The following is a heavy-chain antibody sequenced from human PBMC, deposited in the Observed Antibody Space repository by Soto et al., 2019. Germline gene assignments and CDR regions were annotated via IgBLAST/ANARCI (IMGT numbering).Heavy chain of an antibody. Sequence: QVQLVESGGGVVQPGRSLRLSCAASGFTFSSYGMHWVRQAPGKGLEWVAVIWYDGSNKYYADSVKGRFTISRDNSKNTLYLQMNSLRAEDTAVYYCARVLDSSWYGNYYYGMDVWGQGTTVTVSS. CDR1: GFTFSSYG. CDR3: ARVLDSSWYGNYYYGMDV. V-gene: IGHV3-33*01. D-gene: IGHD6-13*01. CDR2: IWYDGSNK. J-gene: IGHJ6*02.